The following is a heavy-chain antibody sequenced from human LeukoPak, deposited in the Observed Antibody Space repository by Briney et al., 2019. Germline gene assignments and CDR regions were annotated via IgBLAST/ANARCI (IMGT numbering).Heavy chain of an antibody. V-gene: IGHV1-69*04. J-gene: IGHJ4*02. CDR3: ARVSLGIQLWLRGFKYYFDY. CDR1: GGTFSSYA. Sequence: GASVKVSCKASGGTFSSYAISWVRQAPGQGLEWMGRIIPILGIANYAQKFQGRVTITADKSTSTAYMELSSLRSEDTAVYYCARVSLGIQLWLRGFKYYFDYWGQGTLLTVSS. D-gene: IGHD5-18*01. CDR2: IIPILGIA.